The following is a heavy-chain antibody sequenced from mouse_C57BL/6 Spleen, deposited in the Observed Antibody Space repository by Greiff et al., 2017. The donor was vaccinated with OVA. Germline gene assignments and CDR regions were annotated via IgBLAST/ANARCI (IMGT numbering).Heavy chain of an antibody. D-gene: IGHD2-2*01. CDR1: GFNIKDYY. CDR3: TRGSTMVTTGAY. CDR2: IDPEDGDT. Sequence: VQLQQSGAELVRPGASVKLSCTASGFNIKDYYMHWVKQRPEQGLEWIGRIDPEDGDTEYAPRFQGKATMTADTSSNTAYLQLSSLTSEDTAVYYCTRGSTMVTTGAYWGQGTLVTVSA. J-gene: IGHJ3*01. V-gene: IGHV14-1*01.